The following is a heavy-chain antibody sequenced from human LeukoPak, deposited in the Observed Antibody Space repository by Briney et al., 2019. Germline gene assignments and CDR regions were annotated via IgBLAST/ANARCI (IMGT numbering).Heavy chain of an antibody. CDR2: ISSSSSYI. V-gene: IGHV3-21*01. Sequence: GGSLRLSCAASGFTVSSNYMSWVRQAPGKGLEWVSSISSSSSYIYYADSVKGRFTISRDNAKNSLYLQMNSLRAEDTAVYYCARSALAGMVDYWGQGTLVTVSS. CDR1: GFTVSSNY. J-gene: IGHJ4*02. CDR3: ARSALAGMVDY. D-gene: IGHD6-19*01.